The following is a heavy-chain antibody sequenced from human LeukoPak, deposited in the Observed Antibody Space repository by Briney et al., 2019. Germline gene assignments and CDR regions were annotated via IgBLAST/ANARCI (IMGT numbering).Heavy chain of an antibody. V-gene: IGHV3-48*01. J-gene: IGHJ4*02. CDR3: ARGISELDY. Sequence: GGSLRLSCAASRFTFSSYSMNWVRQAPGKGLEWASFISSSSSTIYYADSVKGRFTISRDNAKNSLYLQMNSLRAEDTAVYYCARGISELDYWGQGTLVTVSS. CDR2: ISSSSSTI. D-gene: IGHD3-3*02. CDR1: RFTFSSYS.